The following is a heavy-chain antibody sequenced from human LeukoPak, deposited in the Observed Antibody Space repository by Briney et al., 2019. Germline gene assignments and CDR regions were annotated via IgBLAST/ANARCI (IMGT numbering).Heavy chain of an antibody. CDR1: GGSISSSSYY. V-gene: IGHV4-61*01. CDR3: ARATGYGSGSYNDY. CDR2: IYYSGST. J-gene: IGHJ4*02. Sequence: SETLSLTCTVSGGSISSSSYYWSWIRQPPGKGLEWIGYIYYSGSTNYNPSLKSRVTISVDTSKNQFSLKLSSVTAADTAVYYCARATGYGSGSYNDYWGQGTLVTVSS. D-gene: IGHD3-10*01.